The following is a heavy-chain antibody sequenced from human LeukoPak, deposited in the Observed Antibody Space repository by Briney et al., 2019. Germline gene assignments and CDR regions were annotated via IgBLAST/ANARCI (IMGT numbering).Heavy chain of an antibody. J-gene: IGHJ4*02. V-gene: IGHV4-61*02. D-gene: IGHD4-11*01. CDR1: GASIRSGSYY. CDR3: GSHTVTTGGPFGY. CDR2: MYTSGST. Sequence: PSETLSLTCTVSGASIRSGSYYRSCIRQPAGKGLEWIGRMYTSGSTNYNPSLKSRVTISVDTSRNQFSLKLNSVTAADTAVYYCGSHTVTTGGPFGYWGQGALVTVSS.